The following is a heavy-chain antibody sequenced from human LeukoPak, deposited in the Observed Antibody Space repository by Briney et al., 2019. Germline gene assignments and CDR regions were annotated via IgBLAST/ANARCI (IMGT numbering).Heavy chain of an antibody. V-gene: IGHV4-59*01. CDR2: IYYSGST. D-gene: IGHD6-13*01. CDR1: GGSISRYY. CDR3: ARGSSWYERRANWFDP. Sequence: SETLSLTCTVSGGSISRYYWSWIRQPPGKGLEWIGYIYYSGSTNYNPSLKSRVTISVDTSKNQFSLKLSSVTAADTAVYYCARGSSWYERRANWFDPWGQGTLVTVSS. J-gene: IGHJ5*02.